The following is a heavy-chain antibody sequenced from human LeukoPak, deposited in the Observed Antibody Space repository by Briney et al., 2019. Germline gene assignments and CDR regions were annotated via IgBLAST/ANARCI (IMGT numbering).Heavy chain of an antibody. CDR1: GYTFTSYG. Sequence: ASVKVSCKASGYTFTSYGISWVRQAPGQGLEWMGWISAYNGNTNYAQRLQGRVTMTTDTSTSTAYMELRSLRSDDTAVYYCARYTVTTLLIEYWGQASLVTVSS. CDR3: ARYTVTTLLIEY. CDR2: ISAYNGNT. J-gene: IGHJ4*02. D-gene: IGHD4-17*01. V-gene: IGHV1-18*01.